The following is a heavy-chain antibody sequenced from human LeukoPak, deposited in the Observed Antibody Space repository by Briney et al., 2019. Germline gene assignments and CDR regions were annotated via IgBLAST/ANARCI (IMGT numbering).Heavy chain of an antibody. CDR2: ISSSGSTI. J-gene: IGHJ4*02. D-gene: IGHD6-6*01. Sequence: GGSLRLSCAASRFTFSNAWTNWVRQAPGKGLEWVSYISSSGSTIYYADSVKGRFTISRENAENSLYLQMNSLTNADTAVCDCARVARPAVEHDYWGQGTMVSVCS. CDR1: RFTFSNAW. V-gene: IGHV3-48*02. CDR3: ARVARPAVEHDY.